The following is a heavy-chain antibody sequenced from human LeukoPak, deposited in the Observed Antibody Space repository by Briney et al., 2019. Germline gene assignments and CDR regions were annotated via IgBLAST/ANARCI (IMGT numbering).Heavy chain of an antibody. CDR2: IKPDGSEQ. V-gene: IGHV3-7*01. Sequence: GGSLRLSCAASGFTFSSYWMSWVRQAPGKGLEWVAKIKPDGSEQFYVDSVKGRLTISRDNAKNSLFLQMNSLRAEDTAFYYCARGDFNDNGDYVDAFDIWGQGTMVTVSS. CDR3: ARGDFNDNGDYVDAFDI. J-gene: IGHJ3*02. D-gene: IGHD4-17*01. CDR1: GFTFSSYW.